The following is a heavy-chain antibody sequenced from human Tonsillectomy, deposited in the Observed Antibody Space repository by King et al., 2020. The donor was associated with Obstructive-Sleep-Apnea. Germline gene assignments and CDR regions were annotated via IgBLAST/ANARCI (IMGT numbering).Heavy chain of an antibody. CDR3: ARPSYDRNGYYYPYFDY. Sequence: VQLVESGGGVVHPGRSLRLSCAASAFGFSTYAMHWVRQAPGKGLEWVAVLSYDGGDKYYADSVKGRFTISRDNSKNTLYLEMNSLRSEDTAVYYCARPSYDRNGYYYPYFDYWGQGTLVTVSS. J-gene: IGHJ4*02. CDR2: LSYDGGDK. CDR1: AFGFSTYA. V-gene: IGHV3-30*04. D-gene: IGHD3-22*01.